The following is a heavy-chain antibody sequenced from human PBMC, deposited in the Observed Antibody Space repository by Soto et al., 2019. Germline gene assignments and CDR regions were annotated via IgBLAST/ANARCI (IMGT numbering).Heavy chain of an antibody. V-gene: IGHV2-5*02. J-gene: IGHJ4*02. CDR3: AHRYCSGGRCLTFGH. D-gene: IGHD2-15*01. Sequence: PTLVNPTQTLTLTCTFSGFSLSTSGVSVGWIRQPPGKALEWLALIYWDDDKRLSPSQKSRLTITKDTSKNQVVLAMSDMDPVDTATYYCAHRYCSGGRCLTFGHWVQGTPVTVS. CDR1: GFSLSTSGVS. CDR2: IYWDDDK.